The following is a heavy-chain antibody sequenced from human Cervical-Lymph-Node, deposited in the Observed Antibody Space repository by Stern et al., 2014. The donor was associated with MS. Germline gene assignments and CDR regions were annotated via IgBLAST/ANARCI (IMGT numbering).Heavy chain of an antibody. CDR3: ARQRYFDY. V-gene: IGHV5-51*01. Sequence: EVQLVESGPEVKRPGESLKISCQASGYTFTSYWIGWVRQMPGKGLEWIAIFFPGGSDIRYSPSFQGQVTISANKSSSPAYLQWNNLKASDTAIYYCARQRYFDYWGQGTLVTVSS. CDR1: GYTFTSYW. J-gene: IGHJ4*02. CDR2: FFPGGSDI.